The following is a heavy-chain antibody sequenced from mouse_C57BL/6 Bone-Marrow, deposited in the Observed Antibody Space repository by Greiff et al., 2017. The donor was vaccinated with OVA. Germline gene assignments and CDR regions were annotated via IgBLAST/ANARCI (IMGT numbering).Heavy chain of an antibody. CDR3: ARGRVLRTWFAY. CDR2: IYPSDSET. D-gene: IGHD1-1*01. Sequence: QVQLLQPGAALVRPGSSVKLSCPASGFTFTSYSMYWVPQSPGQGLEWIGTIYPSDSETHYNQKLKGKATSTVDNASTTAYMQLSSLTSEDSAFYYCARGRVLRTWFAYWGQGTLVTVS. V-gene: IGHV1-61*01. CDR1: GFTFTSYS. J-gene: IGHJ3*01.